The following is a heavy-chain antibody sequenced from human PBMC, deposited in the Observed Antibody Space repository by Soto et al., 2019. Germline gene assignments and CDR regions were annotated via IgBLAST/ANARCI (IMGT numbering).Heavy chain of an antibody. J-gene: IGHJ6*02. D-gene: IGHD5-18*01. CDR1: GVTFSKYC. V-gene: IGHV3-30*18. CDR3: VKDTDTYIQLWLPLAYYYGMDV. Sequence: GGSLRLSCAASGVTFSKYCIHRGRQAPGKGPEGGAVILYHRSNQNYTDPVKGRFTNSRDNSQNTPYLDINSLGDEDTAVYYCVKDTDTYIQLWLPLAYYYGMDVSGQETPVTVAS. CDR2: ILYHRSNQ.